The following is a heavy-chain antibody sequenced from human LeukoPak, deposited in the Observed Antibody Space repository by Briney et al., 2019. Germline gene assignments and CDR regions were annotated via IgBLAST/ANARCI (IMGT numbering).Heavy chain of an antibody. J-gene: IGHJ4*02. CDR3: ARGKGVPAAMVFDY. CDR1: LWFIRRGRYP. D-gene: IGHD2-2*01. Sequence: PSWALPLTRVGSLWFIRRGRYPELWPPHPPEKALEWLGYIYHSGSTNYNPSLKRRVTISVDRSKNQFSLKLSSVTAADTAAYYYARGKGVPAAMVFDYWGQGTLVTVSS. V-gene: IGHV4-30-2*01. CDR2: IYHSGST.